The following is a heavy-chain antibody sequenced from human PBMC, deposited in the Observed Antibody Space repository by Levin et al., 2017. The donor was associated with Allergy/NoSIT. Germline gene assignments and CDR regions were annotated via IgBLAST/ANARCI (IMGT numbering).Heavy chain of an antibody. CDR2: ISSSGGTI. Sequence: LSLPCAASGLLFSDSYLTWIRQAPGKGLEWVSYISSSGGTIYYRDSVKGRFTIFRDNTKNSLYLQMNNLRAEDTAVYYCARIMYGTDAFDVWGQGTMVTVSS. J-gene: IGHJ3*01. V-gene: IGHV3-11*01. D-gene: IGHD2-8*01. CDR3: ARIMYGTDAFDV. CDR1: GLLFSDSY.